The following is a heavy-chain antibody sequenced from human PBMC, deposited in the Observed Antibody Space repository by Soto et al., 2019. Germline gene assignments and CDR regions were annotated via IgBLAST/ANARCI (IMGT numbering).Heavy chain of an antibody. D-gene: IGHD5-18*01. CDR2: IRSKANNYAT. V-gene: IGHV3-73*01. Sequence: EVQLVESGGGLVQPGGSLKLSCAASGFTFSDSAVHWVRQASGKGLEWIGRIRSKANNYATTYTASVKGRFTISRDDSQNMVYLQMSTLKTEDTAVYYCTRLSVDTAMPIHYWGQGTLVTVSS. CDR1: GFTFSDSA. J-gene: IGHJ4*02. CDR3: TRLSVDTAMPIHY.